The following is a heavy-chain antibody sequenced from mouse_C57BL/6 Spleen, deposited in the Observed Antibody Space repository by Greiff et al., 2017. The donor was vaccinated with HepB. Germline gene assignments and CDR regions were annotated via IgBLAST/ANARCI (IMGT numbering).Heavy chain of an antibody. CDR3: ARPSSGYGAMDY. CDR1: GYTFTDYN. CDR2: INPNNGGT. D-gene: IGHD3-2*02. Sequence: EVKLMESGPELVKPVASVKIPCKASGYTFTDYNMDWVKQSHGKSLEWIGDINPNNGGTIYNQKFKGKATLTVDKSSSTAYMELRSLTSEDTAVYYCARPSSGYGAMDYWGQGTSVTVSS. V-gene: IGHV1-18*01. J-gene: IGHJ4*01.